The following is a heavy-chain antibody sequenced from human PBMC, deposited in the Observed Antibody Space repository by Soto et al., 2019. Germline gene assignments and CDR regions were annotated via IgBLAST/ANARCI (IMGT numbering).Heavy chain of an antibody. CDR1: GYTFTSYD. CDR3: ARGETSCSSTSCYVASLYYYYYYMDV. D-gene: IGHD2-2*01. Sequence: ASVKVSCKASGYTFTSYDINWVRQATGQGLEWMGWMNPNSGNTGYAQKFQGRVTMTRNTSISTAYMELSSLRSEDTAVYYCARGETSCSSTSCYVASLYYYYYYMDVWDKGTTVTVSS. V-gene: IGHV1-8*01. J-gene: IGHJ6*03. CDR2: MNPNSGNT.